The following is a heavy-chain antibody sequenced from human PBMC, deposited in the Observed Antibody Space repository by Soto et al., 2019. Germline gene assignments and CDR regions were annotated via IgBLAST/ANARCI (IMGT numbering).Heavy chain of an antibody. D-gene: IGHD5-18*01. J-gene: IGHJ6*02. Sequence: ASVKVSCKASGYTFTGYYMHWLRQAPGQGLEWMGWINPNSGGTNYAQKFQGRVTMTRDTSISTAYMELSRLRSDDTAVYYCASPLPYSYGYYYYYYYGMDVWGQGTTVTVSS. CDR2: INPNSGGT. V-gene: IGHV1-2*02. CDR3: ASPLPYSYGYYYYYYYGMDV. CDR1: GYTFTGYY.